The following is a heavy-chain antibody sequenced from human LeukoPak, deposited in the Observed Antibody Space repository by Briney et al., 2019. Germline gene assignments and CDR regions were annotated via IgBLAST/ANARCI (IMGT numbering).Heavy chain of an antibody. Sequence: SQTLSLTCAVSGGSISSGGYSWSWIRQPPGKGLEWIGYIYHSGSTYYNPSLKSRATISVDRSKNQFSLKLSSVTAADTAVYYCARVSVVVVPAAIWFDPWGQGTRVTVSS. D-gene: IGHD2-2*01. CDR2: IYHSGST. V-gene: IGHV4-30-2*01. CDR3: ARVSVVVVPAAIWFDP. CDR1: GGSISSGGYS. J-gene: IGHJ5*02.